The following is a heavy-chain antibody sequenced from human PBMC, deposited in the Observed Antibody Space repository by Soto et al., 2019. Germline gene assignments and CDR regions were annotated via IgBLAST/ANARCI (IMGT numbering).Heavy chain of an antibody. Sequence: PGGSLRLSCAASGFTFSSYSMNWVRQAPGKGLEWVSSISSSSSYIYYADSVKGRFTISRDNAKNSLYLQMNSLRAEDTAVYYCARDLYYYDSSGYNAFDIWGQGTMVTVSS. CDR3: ARDLYYYDSSGYNAFDI. CDR2: ISSSSSYI. CDR1: GFTFSSYS. D-gene: IGHD3-22*01. V-gene: IGHV3-21*01. J-gene: IGHJ3*02.